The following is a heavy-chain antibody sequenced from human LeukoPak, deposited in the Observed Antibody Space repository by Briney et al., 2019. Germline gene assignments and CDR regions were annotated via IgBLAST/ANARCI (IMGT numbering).Heavy chain of an antibody. CDR2: TYYRSTWYN. D-gene: IGHD3-9*01. CDR1: GDSVSSNSVT. V-gene: IGHV6-1*01. Sequence: SQTLSLTCAISGDSVSSNSVTWHWIRQSPSRGLEWLGRTYYRSTWYNDYAVSVRGRITVNPDTSKNQFSLHLNSVTPEDTAVYYCARRLAQYDCFDPWGQGILVTVSS. J-gene: IGHJ5*02. CDR3: ARRLAQYDCFDP.